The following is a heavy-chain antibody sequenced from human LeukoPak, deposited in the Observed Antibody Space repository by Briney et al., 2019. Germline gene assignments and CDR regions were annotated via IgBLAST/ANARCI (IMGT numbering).Heavy chain of an antibody. V-gene: IGHV3-49*03. D-gene: IGHD6-6*01. CDR3: TRAIAARGGYYFDY. J-gene: IGHJ4*02. CDR1: GFTFGDYA. CDR2: IRSKADGGTT. Sequence: GGSLRLSCTASGFTFGDYAMSWFREAPGKGLEWGGFIRSKADGGTTEYAASVKGRFTISRDDSKSIAYLQMNSLKTEDTAVYYCTRAIAARGGYYFDYWGQGTLVTVSS.